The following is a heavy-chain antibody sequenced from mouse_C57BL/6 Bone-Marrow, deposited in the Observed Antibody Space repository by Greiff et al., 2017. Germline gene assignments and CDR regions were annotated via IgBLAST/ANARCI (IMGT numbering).Heavy chain of an antibody. CDR3: ARLPIVRAY. CDR1: GFTFSDYG. Sequence: EVKLMESGGGLVKPGGSLKLSCAASGFTFSDYGMHWVRQAPQKGLEWVAYISSGSSTIYYADTVKGRFTIYRDNAKNTLFLQMTSLRSEDTAMYYCARLPIVRAYWGQGTLVTVSA. V-gene: IGHV5-17*01. D-gene: IGHD2-5*01. J-gene: IGHJ3*01. CDR2: ISSGSSTI.